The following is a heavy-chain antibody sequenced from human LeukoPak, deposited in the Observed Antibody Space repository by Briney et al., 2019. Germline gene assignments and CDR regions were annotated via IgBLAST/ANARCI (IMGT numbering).Heavy chain of an antibody. J-gene: IGHJ4*02. V-gene: IGHV4-59*01. Sequence: PSETLSLTCTVSGGSISSYYWSWIRQPPGKGLEWIGYIYYSGSTNYDPSLKSRVTISVDTSKNQFSLKLSSVTAADTAVYYCARDRGYYYDSSGYLDDYWGQGTLVTVSS. D-gene: IGHD3-22*01. CDR2: IYYSGST. CDR1: GGSISSYY. CDR3: ARDRGYYYDSSGYLDDY.